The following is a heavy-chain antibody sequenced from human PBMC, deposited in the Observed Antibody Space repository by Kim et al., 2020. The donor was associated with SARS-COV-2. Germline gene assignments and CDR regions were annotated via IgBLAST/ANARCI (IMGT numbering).Heavy chain of an antibody. Sequence: SETLSLTCAVYGGSFSGYYWSWIRQPPGKGLEWIGEINHSGSTNYNPSLKSRVTISVDTSKNQFSLKLSSVTAADTAVYYCARGRALRYFDWLSYFDYWGQGTLVTVSS. V-gene: IGHV4-34*01. J-gene: IGHJ4*02. CDR1: GGSFSGYY. D-gene: IGHD3-9*01. CDR3: ARGRALRYFDWLSYFDY. CDR2: INHSGST.